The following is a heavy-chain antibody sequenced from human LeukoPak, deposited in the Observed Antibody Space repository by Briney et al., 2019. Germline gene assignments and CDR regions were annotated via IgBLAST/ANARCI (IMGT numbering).Heavy chain of an antibody. CDR2: IYYSGST. CDR3: ARGGKMATIIGHFDY. CDR1: GGSISSSSYY. D-gene: IGHD5-24*01. V-gene: IGHV4-39*07. Sequence: PSETLSLTCTVSGGSISSSSYYWGWIRQPPGKGLEWIGSIYYSGSTYYNPSLKSRVTISVDTSKNQFSLKLSSVTAADTAVYYCARGGKMATIIGHFDYWGQGTLVTVSS. J-gene: IGHJ4*02.